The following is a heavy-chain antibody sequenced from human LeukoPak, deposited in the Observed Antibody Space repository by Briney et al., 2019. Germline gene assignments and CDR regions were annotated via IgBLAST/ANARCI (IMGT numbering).Heavy chain of an antibody. CDR2: INPNSGGT. CDR3: ARETLRRNYYGSGSYYKAPLGV. J-gene: IGHJ6*02. Sequence: ASVKVSCKASGYTFTGYYMHWVRQAPGQGLEWMGWINPNSGGTNYAQKFQGRVTMTRDMSISTAYMELSRLRSDDTAVYYCARETLRRNYYGSGSYYKAPLGVWGQGTTVTVSS. V-gene: IGHV1-2*02. CDR1: GYTFTGYY. D-gene: IGHD3-10*01.